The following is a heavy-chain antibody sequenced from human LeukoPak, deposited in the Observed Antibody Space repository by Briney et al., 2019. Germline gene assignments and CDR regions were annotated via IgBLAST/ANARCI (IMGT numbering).Heavy chain of an antibody. V-gene: IGHV4-59*08. D-gene: IGHD6-13*01. Sequence: SETLSLTCTVSGASISSYYWSWIRQPPGKGLEWIGYIYYSGSTNYNPSLKSRVTISVDTSKNQFSLKLSSVTAADTAVYYCARHVSSSWYWVIDYWGQGTLVTVSS. CDR2: IYYSGST. J-gene: IGHJ4*02. CDR3: ARHVSSSWYWVIDY. CDR1: GASISSYY.